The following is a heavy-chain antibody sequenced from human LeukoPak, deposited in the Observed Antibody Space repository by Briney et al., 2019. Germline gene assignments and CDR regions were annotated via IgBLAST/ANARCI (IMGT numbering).Heavy chain of an antibody. CDR2: INWNGGST. CDR3: ARCSNWNGVQHYYHYMDV. Sequence: GGSLRLSCAASGFTFDDYGMSWVRQAPGKGLEWVSGINWNGGSTGYADSVKGRFTISRDNAKNSLYLQMNSLRAEDTALYYCARCSNWNGVQHYYHYMDVWGKGTTVTVS. J-gene: IGHJ6*03. D-gene: IGHD1-20*01. V-gene: IGHV3-20*04. CDR1: GFTFDDYG.